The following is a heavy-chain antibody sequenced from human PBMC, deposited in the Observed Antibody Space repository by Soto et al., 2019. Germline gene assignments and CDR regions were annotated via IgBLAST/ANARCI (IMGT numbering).Heavy chain of an antibody. Sequence: VGSLRLSCAASGFSFSYYGMNWVRQAPGKGLEWVSYISTSSSNIYYADPVKGRFTISRDNAKNSLSLQMNSLRAADTAVYYCAREPSTGNYYMDVWGKGTTVTVSS. CDR1: GFSFSYYG. CDR3: AREPSTGNYYMDV. V-gene: IGHV3-48*01. D-gene: IGHD1-1*01. CDR2: ISTSSSNI. J-gene: IGHJ6*03.